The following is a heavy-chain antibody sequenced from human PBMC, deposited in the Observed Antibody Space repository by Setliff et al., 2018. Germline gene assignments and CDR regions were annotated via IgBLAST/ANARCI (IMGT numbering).Heavy chain of an antibody. V-gene: IGHV4-39*01. Sequence: PSETLSLTCTVSGGSISSSSYYWGWIRRPPGKGLEWIGSIYYSGSTNYNPSLKSRVTRSVDTSKNQFSLKLSSVTAADTAVYFCASWYYDFWSGYYIPGYFDYWGQGTLVTVSS. CDR2: IYYSGST. J-gene: IGHJ4*02. D-gene: IGHD3-3*01. CDR3: ASWYYDFWSGYYIPGYFDY. CDR1: GGSISSSSYY.